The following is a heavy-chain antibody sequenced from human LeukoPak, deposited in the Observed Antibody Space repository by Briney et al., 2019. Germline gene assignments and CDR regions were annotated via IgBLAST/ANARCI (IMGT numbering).Heavy chain of an antibody. CDR2: IIPIFGTA. J-gene: IGHJ6*03. CDR3: ARPNYDFWSGYPGLMDV. Sequence: ASVKVSYKASGGTFSSYAISWVRQAPGQGLEWMGGIIPIFGTANYAQKFQGRVTITADESTSTAYMELSSLRSEDTAVYYCARPNYDFWSGYPGLMDVWGKGTTVTVSS. D-gene: IGHD3-3*01. V-gene: IGHV1-69*13. CDR1: GGTFSSYA.